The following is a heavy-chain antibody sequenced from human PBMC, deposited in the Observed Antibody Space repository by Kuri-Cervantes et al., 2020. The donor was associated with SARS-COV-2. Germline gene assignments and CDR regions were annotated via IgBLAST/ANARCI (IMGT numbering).Heavy chain of an antibody. D-gene: IGHD2-2*02. CDR2: INHSGST. CDR3: AREGFQLGYCSSTSCYNGVGFDY. J-gene: IGHJ4*02. V-gene: IGHV4-34*01. CDR1: GGSFSGYY. Sequence: SQTLSLTCAVYGGSFSGYYWSWIRQPPGKGLEWIGEINHSGSTNYNPSLKSRVTISVDTSKNQFSLKLSSVTAADTAVYYCAREGFQLGYCSSTSCYNGVGFDYWGQGTLVTVSS.